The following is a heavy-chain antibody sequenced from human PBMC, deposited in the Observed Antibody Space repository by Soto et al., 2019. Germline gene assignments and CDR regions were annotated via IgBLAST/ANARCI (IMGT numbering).Heavy chain of an antibody. CDR2: INHSGST. J-gene: IGHJ6*02. CDR3: ARGGIAARFSHPSLYSYYYYGMDV. D-gene: IGHD6-6*01. Sequence: PSETLSLTCAVYGGSFSGYYWSWIRQPPGKGLEWIGEINHSGSTNYNPSLKSRVTISVDTSKNQFSLKLSSVTAADTAVYYCARGGIAARFSHPSLYSYYYYGMDVWGQRTTVTVSS. CDR1: GGSFSGYY. V-gene: IGHV4-34*01.